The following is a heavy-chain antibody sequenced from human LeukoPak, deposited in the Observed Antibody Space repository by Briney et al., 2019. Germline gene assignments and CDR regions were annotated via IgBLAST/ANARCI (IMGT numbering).Heavy chain of an antibody. D-gene: IGHD4-23*01. Sequence: PQASVKVSCKASGYTFTGYYLHWMRQAPGQGPEWMGWIDPNSGATNYEQRFQGRVSLTRGTSISTAYMELTSLRPDDTAVYYCARSHGGNSFDNWGQGTLVTVSS. CDR2: IDPNSGAT. J-gene: IGHJ4*02. CDR3: ARSHGGNSFDN. CDR1: GYTFTGYY. V-gene: IGHV1-2*02.